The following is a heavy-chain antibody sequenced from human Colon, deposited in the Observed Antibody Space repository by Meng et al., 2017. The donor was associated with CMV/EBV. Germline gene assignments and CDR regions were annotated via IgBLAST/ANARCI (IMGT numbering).Heavy chain of an antibody. CDR3: ATGGGTEAAAAGVFDF. D-gene: IGHD6-25*01. Sequence: GFTIHRNGMNWGRQAPGKGLEWVASIWSDGSQKFFADSVKGRFTISRDNSKNMQFLEMNSLRDEDTAVYFCATGGGTEAAAAGVFDFWGQGTLVTVSS. V-gene: IGHV3-33*07. J-gene: IGHJ4*02. CDR1: GFTIHRNG. CDR2: IWSDGSQK.